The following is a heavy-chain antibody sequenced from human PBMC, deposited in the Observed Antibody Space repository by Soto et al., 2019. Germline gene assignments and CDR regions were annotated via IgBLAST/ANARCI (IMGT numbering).Heavy chain of an antibody. CDR3: ARDLWHGGNSEYFQY. V-gene: IGHV3-30-3*01. CDR2: ISDDGSNK. J-gene: IGHJ1*01. D-gene: IGHD2-21*02. CDR1: GFTFSDYA. Sequence: QVQLVESGGGVVQPGRSLRLACAASGFTFSDYAMHWVRQAPGKGLEWVAVISDDGSNKKYADSVKGRFTISRDNSKNTLYLQMNSLRADDTAVYYCARDLWHGGNSEYFQYWGQGTLVTVSS.